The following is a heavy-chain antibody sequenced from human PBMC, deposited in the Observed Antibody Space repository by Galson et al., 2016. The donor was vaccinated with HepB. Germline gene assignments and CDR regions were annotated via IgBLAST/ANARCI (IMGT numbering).Heavy chain of an antibody. Sequence: SLRLSCAASGFTFSSYWMTWVRQVPGKGLEWVANIKEDGSEEYYVDSVKGRFTISRDNAKNSLYLQMNGLRVEDTAVYFCARVSQSLVLTVFDPWGQGTLVTVSS. CDR3: ARVSQSLVLTVFDP. V-gene: IGHV3-7*04. J-gene: IGHJ5*02. CDR1: GFTFSSYW. CDR2: IKEDGSEE. D-gene: IGHD2-21*02.